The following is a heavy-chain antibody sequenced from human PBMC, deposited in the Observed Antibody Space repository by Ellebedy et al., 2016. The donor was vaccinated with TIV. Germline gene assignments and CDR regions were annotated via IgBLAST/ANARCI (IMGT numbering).Heavy chain of an antibody. Sequence: SETLSLTXTVSGCSISSGSYYWNWIRQPPGKGLVWIGYIYYSGSTYDNPSLKSRVTISVDTSKNHFSLKLSSVTAADTAVYYCARGPEDNWFDPWGQGTLVTVSS. CDR3: ARGPEDNWFDP. V-gene: IGHV4-31*03. J-gene: IGHJ5*02. CDR1: GCSISSGSYY. CDR2: IYYSGST.